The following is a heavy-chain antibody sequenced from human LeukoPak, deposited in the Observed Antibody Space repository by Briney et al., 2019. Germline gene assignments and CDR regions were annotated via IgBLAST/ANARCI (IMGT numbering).Heavy chain of an antibody. V-gene: IGHV3-23*01. CDR3: AKDLSSSPVYYYYGMDV. D-gene: IGHD6-13*01. CDR2: ISGSGGST. Sequence: GGSLRLSCAASGFTFSSYAMSWVRQAPGKGLEWVSAISGSGGSTYYADSVKGRFTTSRDNSKNTLYLQMNSLRAEDTAVYYCAKDLSSSPVYYYYGMDVWGQGTTVSVSS. J-gene: IGHJ6*02. CDR1: GFTFSSYA.